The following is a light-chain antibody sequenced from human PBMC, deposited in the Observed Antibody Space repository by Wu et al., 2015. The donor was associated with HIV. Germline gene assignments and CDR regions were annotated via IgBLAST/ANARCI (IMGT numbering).Light chain of an antibody. CDR2: VAS. CDR3: QQYGTSPPT. J-gene: IGKJ4*01. V-gene: IGKV3-20*01. Sequence: LAWYRTETYGPRXPRLLXSVASSRATGIPDRFSGSVSGTDFTLTISGLEPEDFALYYCQQYGTSPPTFGGGTKVEIK.